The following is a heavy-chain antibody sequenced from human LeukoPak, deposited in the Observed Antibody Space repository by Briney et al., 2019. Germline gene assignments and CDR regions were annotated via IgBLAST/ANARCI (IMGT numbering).Heavy chain of an antibody. V-gene: IGHV3-48*02. Sequence: GGSLRLSCAASGFTSSNYSINWVRQAPGKGLEWVSFISSNIITKYYADSVKGRFTISRDNAKNSVYLQMNSLRDEDTAVYFWTRGRGYRYGQFDYWGQGTLVTVSS. CDR2: ISSNIITK. D-gene: IGHD5-18*01. CDR1: GFTSSNYS. CDR3: TRGRGYRYGQFDY. J-gene: IGHJ4*02.